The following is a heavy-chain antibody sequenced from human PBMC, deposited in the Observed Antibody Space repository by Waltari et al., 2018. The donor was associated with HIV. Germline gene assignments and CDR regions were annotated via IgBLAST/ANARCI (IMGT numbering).Heavy chain of an antibody. Sequence: QLQLQESGPGLVKPSETLSLTCTVSGGSISSSSYYWGWIRQPPGKGLEWIGSIYYSGSTYYNPSLKSRVTISVDTSKNQFSLKLSSVTAADTAVYYCARHGRIWGSYLVFGHGEFDPWGQGTLVTVSS. D-gene: IGHD3-16*02. CDR1: GGSISSSSYY. V-gene: IGHV4-39*01. CDR3: ARHGRIWGSYLVFGHGEFDP. J-gene: IGHJ5*02. CDR2: IYYSGST.